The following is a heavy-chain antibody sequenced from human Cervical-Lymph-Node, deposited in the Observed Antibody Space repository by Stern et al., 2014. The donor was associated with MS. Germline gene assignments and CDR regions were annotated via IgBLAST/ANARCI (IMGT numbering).Heavy chain of an antibody. CDR3: ARDRGSYSDY. V-gene: IGHV1-2*02. D-gene: IGHD1-26*01. J-gene: IGHJ4*02. CDR2: ISPTTGSA. CDR1: GYTFTAYF. Sequence: QVQLMQSGAEVERPGASVKVSCKASGYTFTAYFLNWVRQAPGQGLEWMGWISPTTGSATYAQKFQDRVTMTRDTSINTGYMEVSILRSDDTAVYYCARDRGSYSDYWGQGTLVAVSS.